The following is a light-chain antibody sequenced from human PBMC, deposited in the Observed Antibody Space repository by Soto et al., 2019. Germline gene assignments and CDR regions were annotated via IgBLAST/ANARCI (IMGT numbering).Light chain of an antibody. V-gene: IGLV1-40*01. CDR3: QSHDSSLSAWV. CDR1: SSNIGAGYD. CDR2: GNT. Sequence: QLVLTQPPSVSGAPGQRVTISCTGASSNIGAGYDVHWYQHFPGTGPKLLIYGNTNRPSGVPDRFSGSKSGTSASLAITGLQAEDEADYYCQSHDSSLSAWVFGGGTKLTVL. J-gene: IGLJ3*02.